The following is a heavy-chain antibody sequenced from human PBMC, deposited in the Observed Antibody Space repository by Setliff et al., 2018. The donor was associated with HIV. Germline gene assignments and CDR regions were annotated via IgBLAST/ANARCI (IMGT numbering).Heavy chain of an antibody. Sequence: PSETLSLTCSVYGASISNSNSYWGWIRQPPGKGLEWIGEINHSGSTNYNPSLKSRVTISVDKSKNQFSLKLTSVTAADTAVYYCARDDYGDYWGQGTLVTVSS. CDR1: GASISNSNSY. V-gene: IGHV4-39*07. J-gene: IGHJ4*02. CDR3: ARDDYGDY. CDR2: INHSGST.